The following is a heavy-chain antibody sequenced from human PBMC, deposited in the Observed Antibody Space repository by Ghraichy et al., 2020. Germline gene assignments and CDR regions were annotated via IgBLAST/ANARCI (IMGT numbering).Heavy chain of an antibody. CDR1: GYTFTTYA. Sequence: ASVKVSCKASGYTFTTYAMHWVRQAPGQRLEWMGWIDAGNGNTKYSKKLQGRVTITSDTSASTAYMELSSLTSEDTAVYYCARALATYSNYWFDPWGQGTLVTVSS. D-gene: IGHD4-11*01. CDR3: ARALATYSNYWFDP. J-gene: IGHJ5*02. V-gene: IGHV1-3*01. CDR2: IDAGNGNT.